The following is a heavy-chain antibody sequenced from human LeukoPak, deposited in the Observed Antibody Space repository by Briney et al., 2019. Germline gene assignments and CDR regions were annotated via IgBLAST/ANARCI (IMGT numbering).Heavy chain of an antibody. Sequence: GGCLRLSCAASGFTISNSAMSWVRQAPGKGLEWVAVIWYDGSNKYYADSVKGRFTISRDNSKNTLYLQMNSLRAEDTAVYYCARDEGYCTNGVCYTAFDIWGQGTMVTVSS. CDR1: GFTISNSA. J-gene: IGHJ3*02. V-gene: IGHV3-33*08. D-gene: IGHD2-8*01. CDR3: ARDEGYCTNGVCYTAFDI. CDR2: IWYDGSNK.